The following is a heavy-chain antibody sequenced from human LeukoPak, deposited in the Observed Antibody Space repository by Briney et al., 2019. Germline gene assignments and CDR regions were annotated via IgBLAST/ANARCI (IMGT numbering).Heavy chain of an antibody. CDR1: GGSISNGGCY. J-gene: IGHJ4*02. CDR3: ARTTVVAKYFDY. D-gene: IGHD4-23*01. CDR2: IYYNGHT. Sequence: SETLSLTCTVSGGSISNGGCYWSWIRQLPGKGLEWIGYIYYNGHTYYNPSLKSRVVISVDTSKNQFSLKLSSVTAADTAVYYCARTTVVAKYFDYWGQGTLVTVSS. V-gene: IGHV4-31*03.